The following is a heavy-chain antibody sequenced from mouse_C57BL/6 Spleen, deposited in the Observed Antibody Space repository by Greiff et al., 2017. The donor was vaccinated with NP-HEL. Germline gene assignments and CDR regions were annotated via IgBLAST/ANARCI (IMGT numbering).Heavy chain of an antibody. J-gene: IGHJ4*01. D-gene: IGHD1-1*02. Sequence: VKLQESGPELVKPGASVKISCKASGYAFSSSWMNWVKQRPGKGLEWIGRIYPGDGDTNYNGKFKGKATLTADKSSSTAYMQLSSLTSEDSAVYFCARVKGSHSSMDYWGQGTSVTVSS. CDR3: ARVKGSHSSMDY. CDR2: IYPGDGDT. CDR1: GYAFSSSW. V-gene: IGHV1-82*01.